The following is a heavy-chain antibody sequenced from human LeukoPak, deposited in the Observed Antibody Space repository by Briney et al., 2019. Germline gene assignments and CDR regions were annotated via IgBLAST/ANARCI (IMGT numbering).Heavy chain of an antibody. V-gene: IGHV3-30*18. CDR3: AKGSSSHSDSLDP. Sequence: GGSLRLSCAASGFTFSSYGMHWVRQAPGKGLEWVAVISYDGSNKYYADSVKGRFTISRDNSKNTLYLQMNSLRAEDTAVYYCAKGSSSHSDSLDPWGQGTLVTVSS. CDR1: GFTFSSYG. CDR2: ISYDGSNK. D-gene: IGHD6-13*01. J-gene: IGHJ5*02.